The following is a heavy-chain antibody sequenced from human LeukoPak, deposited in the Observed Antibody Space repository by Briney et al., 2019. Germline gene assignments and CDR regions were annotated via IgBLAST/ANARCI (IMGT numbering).Heavy chain of an antibody. CDR2: IYYSGST. Sequence: SETLSLTCTVSGGSISSSSYYWGWIRQPPGKGLEWIGSIYYSGSTYYNPSLKSRVTISVDTSKNQFSLKLSSVTAADTAVYYCARRSWELLKYRAFDIWGQGTMVTVSS. D-gene: IGHD1-26*01. J-gene: IGHJ3*02. CDR3: ARRSWELLKYRAFDI. V-gene: IGHV4-39*01. CDR1: GGSISSSSYY.